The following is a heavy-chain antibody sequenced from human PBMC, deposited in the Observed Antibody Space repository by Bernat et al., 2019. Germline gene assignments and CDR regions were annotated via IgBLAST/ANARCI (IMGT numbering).Heavy chain of an antibody. J-gene: IGHJ4*02. CDR1: GESFNDYF. Sequence: QVQLPQWGAGLLKPSETLSLSCAVYGESFNDYFWTWIRQPPGKGLEWIGEINHRGSTNYNVSLKSRVNILADASKNQFSLKLTSMTAADTAVYYCARRSLDGTLDYGGQGTRVIVSS. CDR2: INHRGST. D-gene: IGHD1-1*01. CDR3: ARRSLDGTLDY. V-gene: IGHV4-34*01.